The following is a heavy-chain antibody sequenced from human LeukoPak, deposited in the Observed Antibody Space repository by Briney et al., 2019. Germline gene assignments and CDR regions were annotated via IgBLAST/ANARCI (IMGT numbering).Heavy chain of an antibody. D-gene: IGHD5-18*01. CDR1: GYTFTGYY. J-gene: IGHJ4*02. V-gene: IGHV1-69*06. Sequence: SVKVSCKASGYTFTGYYMHWVRQAPGQGLEWMGGIIPIFGTANYAQKFQGRVTITADKSTSTAYMELSSLRSEDTAVYYCARTSGYNYGQTLWGQGTLVTVSS. CDR3: ARTSGYNYGQTL. CDR2: IIPIFGTA.